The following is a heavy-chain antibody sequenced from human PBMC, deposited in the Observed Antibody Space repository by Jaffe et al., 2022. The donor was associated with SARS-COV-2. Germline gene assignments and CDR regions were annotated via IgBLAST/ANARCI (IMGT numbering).Heavy chain of an antibody. CDR1: GFTFSSYA. CDR3: AREGGGALWLKYFQH. Sequence: QVQLVESGGGVVQPGRSLRLSCAASGFTFSSYAMHWVRQAPGKGLEWVAVISYDGSNKYYADSVKGRFTISRDNSKNTLYLQMNSLRAEDTAVYYCAREGGGALWLKYFQHWGQGTLVTVSS. D-gene: IGHD5-18*01. V-gene: IGHV3-30*04. CDR2: ISYDGSNK. J-gene: IGHJ1*01.